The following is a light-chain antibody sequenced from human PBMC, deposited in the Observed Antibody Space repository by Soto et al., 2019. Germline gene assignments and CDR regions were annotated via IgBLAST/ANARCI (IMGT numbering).Light chain of an antibody. J-gene: IGLJ1*01. Sequence: QSALTQPASVSGSPGQSITISCTGTSSDVGGYNHVSWYQQHPGKAPKLMIYEVSNRPSGVSSRLSASKSGNTASLTISGLQAEDEADYYCCSYTGRITYVFGTGTKLTVL. CDR1: SSDVGGYNH. V-gene: IGLV2-14*01. CDR2: EVS. CDR3: CSYTGRITYV.